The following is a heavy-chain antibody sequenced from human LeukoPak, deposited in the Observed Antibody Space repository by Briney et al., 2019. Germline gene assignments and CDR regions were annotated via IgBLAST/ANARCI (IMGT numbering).Heavy chain of an antibody. CDR2: IIPIFGTA. CDR1: VGTFSSYA. V-gene: IGHV1-69*05. Sequence: SVKVSCKAPVGTFSSYAISWVRQAPGQGLEWMGGIIPIFGTANYAQKFQGRVTITTDESTSTAYMELRSLTSDDTAVYYCARDRGSAGTGGAYWGQGSLVTVSS. CDR3: ARDRGSAGTGGAY. D-gene: IGHD6-13*01. J-gene: IGHJ4*02.